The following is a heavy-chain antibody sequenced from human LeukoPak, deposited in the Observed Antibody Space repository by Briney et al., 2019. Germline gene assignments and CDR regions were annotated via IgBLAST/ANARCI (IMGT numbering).Heavy chain of an antibody. CDR1: GFTFSSYW. CDR2: LNSDGSST. CDR3: AASRYYGSGPPEMDGGY. J-gene: IGHJ4*02. V-gene: IGHV3-74*01. Sequence: GGSLRLSCAASGFTFSSYWMHWVRQAPGKGLVWVSRLNSDGSSTSYADSVKGRFTISRDNAKNTLYLQMNSLRAEDTAVYYCAASRYYGSGPPEMDGGYWGQGTLVTVSS. D-gene: IGHD3-10*01.